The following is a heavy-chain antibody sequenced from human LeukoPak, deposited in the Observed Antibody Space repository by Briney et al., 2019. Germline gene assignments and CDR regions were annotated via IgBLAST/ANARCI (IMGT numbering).Heavy chain of an antibody. CDR1: GFTLSDYY. Sequence: GGSLRLSCAASGFTLSDYYMSWIRQAPGKGLEWASSITSSSYIYYADSVKGRFTISRDNAKNSLYLQMNSLRAEDAAVYYCARDRDYDYVWGSYRPDYFDYWGQGTLVTVSS. D-gene: IGHD3-16*02. CDR3: ARDRDYDYVWGSYRPDYFDY. V-gene: IGHV3-69-1*01. J-gene: IGHJ4*02. CDR2: ITSSSYI.